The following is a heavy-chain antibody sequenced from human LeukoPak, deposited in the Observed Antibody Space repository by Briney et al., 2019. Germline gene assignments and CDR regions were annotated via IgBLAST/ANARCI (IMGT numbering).Heavy chain of an antibody. CDR3: ARYNIHAYYDSSGPMDV. D-gene: IGHD3-22*01. V-gene: IGHV4-59*08. Sequence: PSETLSLTCTVSGGSISSYYWSWIRQPPGKGLEWIGYIYYSGSTNYNPSLKSRVTISVDTSKNQFSLKLSSVTAADTAVYYCARYNIHAYYDSSGPMDVWGQGTTVTVSS. CDR2: IYYSGST. CDR1: GGSISSYY. J-gene: IGHJ6*02.